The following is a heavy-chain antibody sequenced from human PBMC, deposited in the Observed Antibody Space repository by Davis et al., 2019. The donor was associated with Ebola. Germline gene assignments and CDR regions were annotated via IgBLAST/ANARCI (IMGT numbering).Heavy chain of an antibody. D-gene: IGHD2-15*01. Sequence: GGSLRLSCAASGFTFSSYAMSWVRQAPGKGLEWVSAISGSGGSTYYADSVKGRFTISRDNAKNSLYLQMNSLRDDDTAVYYCVRLKLVAGYHFDYWGQGTLVTVSS. CDR1: GFTFSSYA. V-gene: IGHV3-23*01. J-gene: IGHJ4*02. CDR2: ISGSGGST. CDR3: VRLKLVAGYHFDY.